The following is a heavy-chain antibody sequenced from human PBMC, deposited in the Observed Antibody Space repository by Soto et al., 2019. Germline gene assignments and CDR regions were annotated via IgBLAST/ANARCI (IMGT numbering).Heavy chain of an antibody. V-gene: IGHV3-9*01. CDR1: GFTFDDYA. CDR2: ISWNSGSI. J-gene: IGHJ6*02. CDR3: WGVPAEASSYYYGMDV. D-gene: IGHD2-2*01. Sequence: PGGSLRLSCAASGFTFDDYAMHWVRQAPGKGLEWVSGISWNSGSIGYADSVKGRFTISRDNAKNSLYLQMNSLRAEDTALYYCWGVPAEASSYYYGMDVWGQGTTVTVSS.